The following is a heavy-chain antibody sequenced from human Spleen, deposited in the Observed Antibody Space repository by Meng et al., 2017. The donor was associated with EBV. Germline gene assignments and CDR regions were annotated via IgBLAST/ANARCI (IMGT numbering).Heavy chain of an antibody. J-gene: IGHJ5*02. CDR1: GFIFSDYG. CDR2: IPSDASHNK. CDR3: ARDLSGRFDP. D-gene: IGHD1-14*01. V-gene: IGHV3-30*03. Sequence: LGESGVGVVQPWWSLKLSCASSGFIFSDYGFHRVRQAPGKGPEWVAIIPSDASHNKYYADSVKGRFTISRDNSKNTLFLQMNNLRAEDTAVYYCARDLSGRFDPWGQGTLVTVSS.